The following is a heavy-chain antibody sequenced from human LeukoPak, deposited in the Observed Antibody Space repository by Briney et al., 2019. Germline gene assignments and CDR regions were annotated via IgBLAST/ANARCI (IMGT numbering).Heavy chain of an antibody. D-gene: IGHD3-9*01. CDR3: ARHPYDILTGPSFDY. V-gene: IGHV3-21*01. CDR2: ISSSGRYK. Sequence: GGSLRLSCVASGFTFSTYPMTWVRQATGRGLEWVSSISSSGRYKNYADALKGRFTISGDDAKNSLFLQMNNLRAEDTAVYYCARHPYDILTGPSFDYWGQGTLVTVSS. J-gene: IGHJ4*02. CDR1: GFTFSTYP.